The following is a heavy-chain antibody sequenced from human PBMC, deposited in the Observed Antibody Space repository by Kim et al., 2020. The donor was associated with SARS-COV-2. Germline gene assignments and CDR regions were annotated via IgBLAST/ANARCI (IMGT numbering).Heavy chain of an antibody. CDR2: VIPIFGTA. CDR1: GGTFSSYA. Sequence: SVKVSCKASGGTFSSYAISWVRQAPGQGLEWMGGVIPIFGTANYAQKFQGRVTITADKSTSTAYMELSSLRSEDTAVYYCARTLITRVRGEGYYGMDVWGQGTTVTVSS. J-gene: IGHJ6*02. V-gene: IGHV1-69*06. D-gene: IGHD3-10*01. CDR3: ARTLITRVRGEGYYGMDV.